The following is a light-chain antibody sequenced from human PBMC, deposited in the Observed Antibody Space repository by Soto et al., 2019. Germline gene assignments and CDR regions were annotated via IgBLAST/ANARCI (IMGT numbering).Light chain of an antibody. Sequence: QSVLTQPPSASGTPGQRVTISCSGSSSNIGSYTVHWYQQLPGTAPKLLIYNNNQRPSGVPDRFSGSKSGTSASLAISGLQSEDEADYYCAAWDDSLNGVVFGGGTKLTVL. CDR2: NNN. CDR1: SSNIGSYT. V-gene: IGLV1-44*01. J-gene: IGLJ2*01. CDR3: AAWDDSLNGVV.